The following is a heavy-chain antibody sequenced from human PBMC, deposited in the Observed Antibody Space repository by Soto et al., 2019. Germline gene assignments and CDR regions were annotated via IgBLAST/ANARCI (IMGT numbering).Heavy chain of an antibody. CDR2: IYHSGST. CDR1: SGSISSSNW. Sequence: QVQLQESGPGLVKPSGTLSLTCAVSSGSISSSNWWSWVRQPPGKGLEWIGEIYHSGSTNYNPSLKSRVTISVDKSKNQFSLKLSSVTAADTAVYYCARDYYGSGSYPLNWFDPWGQGTLVTVSS. V-gene: IGHV4-4*02. J-gene: IGHJ5*02. D-gene: IGHD3-10*01. CDR3: ARDYYGSGSYPLNWFDP.